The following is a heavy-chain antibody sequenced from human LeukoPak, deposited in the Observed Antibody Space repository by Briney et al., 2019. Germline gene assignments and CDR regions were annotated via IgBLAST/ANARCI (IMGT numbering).Heavy chain of an antibody. CDR1: GFTFSRYS. CDR2: ISSSRSTM. D-gene: IGHD3-22*01. V-gene: IGHV3-48*01. Sequence: PGGSLRLSCAASGFTFSRYSMNWVRQAPGKGLEWVSYISSSRSTMYYADSVKGRFTISRDSSRNTLYLQMNSLRAEDTAVYYCAKDGTGGYYYLDYWGQGTLVTVSS. CDR3: AKDGTGGYYYLDY. J-gene: IGHJ4*02.